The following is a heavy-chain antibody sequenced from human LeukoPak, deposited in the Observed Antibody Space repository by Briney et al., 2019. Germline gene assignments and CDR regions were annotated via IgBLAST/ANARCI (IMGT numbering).Heavy chain of an antibody. CDR1: GGSISSGDYY. CDR2: IYYSGST. Sequence: SETLSLTCTVSGGSISSGDYYWSWIRQPPGKGLEWIGYIYYSGSTYYNPSLKSRVTVSVDTSKNQFSLKLSSVTAADTAVYYCTGGSYSRYFDYWGQGTLVTVSS. J-gene: IGHJ4*02. V-gene: IGHV4-30-4*08. D-gene: IGHD1-26*01. CDR3: TGGSYSRYFDY.